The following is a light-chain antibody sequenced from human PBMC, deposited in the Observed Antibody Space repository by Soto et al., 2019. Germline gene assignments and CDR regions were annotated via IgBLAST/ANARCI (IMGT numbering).Light chain of an antibody. CDR1: SGHSGYI. CDR2: LEGSGSY. J-gene: IGLJ3*02. Sequence: QSVLTQSSSASACLGSSVKLPGTQSSGHSGYIIGWPQPQPGKARRYLMKLEGSGSYNKGSRIPERCAGSSSGADRYLTISNHQSEHEADYYCVTWNSNTRVFGGGTTLAVL. V-gene: IGLV4-60*03. CDR3: VTWNSNTRV.